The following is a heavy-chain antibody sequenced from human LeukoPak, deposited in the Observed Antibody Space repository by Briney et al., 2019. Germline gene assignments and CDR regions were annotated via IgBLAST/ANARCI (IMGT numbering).Heavy chain of an antibody. D-gene: IGHD3-22*01. V-gene: IGHV1-2*02. CDR3: AKADVHPPTTYYYDSSGYYY. Sequence: ASVKVSCKASGYTFTGYYMHWVRQAPGQGLEWMGWINPNSGGTNYAQKFQGRVTMTRDTSISTAYMELSRLRSDDTAVYYCAKADVHPPTTYYYDSSGYYYWGQGTLVTVSS. CDR1: GYTFTGYY. CDR2: INPNSGGT. J-gene: IGHJ4*02.